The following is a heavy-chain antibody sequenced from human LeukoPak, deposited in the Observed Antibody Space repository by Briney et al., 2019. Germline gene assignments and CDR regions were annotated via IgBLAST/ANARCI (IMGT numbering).Heavy chain of an antibody. CDR1: GFTFSSYE. D-gene: IGHD2-21*02. Sequence: GSLRLSCAASGFTFSSYEMNWVRQAPGKGLEWIGEINHSGRTNYNPSLKSRVTISVDTSKNQFSLKLSSVTAADTAVYYCARGGVVVVTAIGYWGQGTLVTVSS. V-gene: IGHV4-34*01. CDR3: ARGGVVVVTAIGY. CDR2: INHSGRT. J-gene: IGHJ4*02.